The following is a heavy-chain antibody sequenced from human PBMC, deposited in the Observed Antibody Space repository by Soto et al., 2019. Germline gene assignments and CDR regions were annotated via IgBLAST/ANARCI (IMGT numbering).Heavy chain of an antibody. CDR1: GGSISSSNW. D-gene: IGHD2-2*01. CDR3: ARVVGGYYYGMDF. J-gene: IGHJ6*02. V-gene: IGHV4-4*02. CDR2: IYHSGST. Sequence: QVQLQESGPGLVKPSGTLSLTCAVSGGSISSSNWWSWVRQPPGKGLEWIGEIYHSGSTNYNPSLTRRVTISVYKSKIQFSLKLSSVTAAYTAVYYCARVVGGYYYGMDFWGQGTRVIVSS.